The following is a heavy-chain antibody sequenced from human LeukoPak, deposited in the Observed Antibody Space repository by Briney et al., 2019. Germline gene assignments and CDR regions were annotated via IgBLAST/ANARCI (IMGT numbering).Heavy chain of an antibody. V-gene: IGHV1-2*02. CDR2: INPKSGGT. D-gene: IGHD1-26*01. CDR1: GYTFTGYY. Sequence: ASVKVSCKASGYTFTGYYMHWVRQAPGQGLEWMGWINPKSGGTNYAQKFQGRVTMTRDTSISTAYMELSRLRSDDTAVYYCARVGPYDAFDIWGQGTMVTVSS. CDR3: ARVGPYDAFDI. J-gene: IGHJ3*02.